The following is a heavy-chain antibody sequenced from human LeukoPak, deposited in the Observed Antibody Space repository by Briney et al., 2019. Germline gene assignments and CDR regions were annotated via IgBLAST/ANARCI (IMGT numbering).Heavy chain of an antibody. D-gene: IGHD2-21*02. Sequence: PSQTLSLTCTVSGGSISSGSYYWTWIRQPAGKGLEWIGRIYTSGNTNYTPSLKSRVTVSVDTSKNQFSLKLSSATAADTAVYYCARGPVVVTAPTHFDYWGQGTLVTVSS. CDR2: IYTSGNT. CDR3: ARGPVVVTAPTHFDY. J-gene: IGHJ4*02. CDR1: GGSISSGSYY. V-gene: IGHV4-61*02.